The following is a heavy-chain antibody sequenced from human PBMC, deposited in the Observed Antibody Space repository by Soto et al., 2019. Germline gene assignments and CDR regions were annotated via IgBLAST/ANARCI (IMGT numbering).Heavy chain of an antibody. Sequence: QLQLQESGPGLVKPSETLSLTCTVSGGSISSSSYYWGWIRQPPGKGLEWIGSIYYSGSTCYNPPLKSRVTISVDTSKNQFSLKLSSVTAADTAVYYCALGGYYGSGSYFNYWGQGTLVTVSS. D-gene: IGHD3-10*01. CDR3: ALGGYYGSGSYFNY. CDR1: GGSISSSSYY. V-gene: IGHV4-39*01. J-gene: IGHJ4*02. CDR2: IYYSGST.